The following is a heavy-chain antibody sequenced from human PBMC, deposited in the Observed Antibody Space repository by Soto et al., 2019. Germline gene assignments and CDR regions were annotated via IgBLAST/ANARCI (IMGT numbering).Heavy chain of an antibody. V-gene: IGHV1-18*01. CDR1: RYTFSSYG. J-gene: IGHJ1*01. Sequence: ASVKVSCKASRYTFSSYGIGWVRQAPGQGLERMGWSSGYDGNTNYAKKLQGRVTMTTDTSTNTAYMELRNLRTDDTAVYYCAKDRRPQTGSWQDFAHWGQGTVVTVSS. CDR2: SSGYDGNT. D-gene: IGHD1-26*01. CDR3: AKDRRPQTGSWQDFAH.